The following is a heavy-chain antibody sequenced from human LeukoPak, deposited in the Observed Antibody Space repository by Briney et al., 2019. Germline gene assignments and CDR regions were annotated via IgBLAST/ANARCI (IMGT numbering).Heavy chain of an antibody. V-gene: IGHV4-39*01. J-gene: IGHJ6*03. CDR3: ARSTSYQLLSDYYYYYMDV. CDR2: IYYSGST. D-gene: IGHD2-2*01. CDR1: GGSISSSSYY. Sequence: PSETLSLTCSVSGGSISSSSYYWGWIRQPRGKGLEWIGTIYYSGSTYYNPSLKSRVTISVDTSKNQFSLKLSSVTAADTAVYYCARSTSYQLLSDYYYYYMDVWGKGTTVTVSS.